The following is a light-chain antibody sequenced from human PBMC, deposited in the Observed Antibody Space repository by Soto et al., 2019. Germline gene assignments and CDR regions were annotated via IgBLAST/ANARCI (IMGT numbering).Light chain of an antibody. J-gene: IGKJ3*01. V-gene: IGKV3-20*01. CDR3: QQYGYSLFT. CDR1: QSVSSSY. Sequence: EIVLTQSPGTLSLSPGERATLSCRASQSVSSSYLTWYQQKPGQAPRLLIYGASGRATGIPDRFSGSGSGTGFLLTISSLEHEDFAVYYRQQYGYSLFTFGPGTKVDIK. CDR2: GAS.